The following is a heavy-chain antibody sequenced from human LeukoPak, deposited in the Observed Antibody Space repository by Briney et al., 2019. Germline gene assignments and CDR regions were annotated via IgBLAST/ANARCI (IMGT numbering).Heavy chain of an antibody. CDR2: ISNRGIII. V-gene: IGHV3-11*01. D-gene: IGHD4-23*01. Sequence: GGSLRLSCAAPGFTFSSYWMTWIRQAPGKGLEWVSYISNRGIIINYADSVKGRFTISRDDAKSSLYLHMNSLRTEDTALYYCASGGDYVGIAATFRYWGQGSLVTVSS. CDR3: ASGGDYVGIAATFRY. J-gene: IGHJ4*02. CDR1: GFTFSSYW.